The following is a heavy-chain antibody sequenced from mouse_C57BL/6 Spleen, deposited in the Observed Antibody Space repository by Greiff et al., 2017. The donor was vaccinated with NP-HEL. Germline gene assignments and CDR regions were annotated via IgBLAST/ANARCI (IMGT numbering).Heavy chain of an antibody. D-gene: IGHD2-10*01. J-gene: IGHJ3*01. Sequence: VQLQQSGPGLVKPSQSLSLTCSVTGYSITSGYYWNWIRQFPGNKLEWMGYISYDGSNNYNPSLKNRISITRDTSKNQFFLKLNSVTTEDTATYYCARDRAYYGFAYWGQGTLVTVSA. CDR2: ISYDGSN. CDR1: GYSITSGYY. CDR3: ARDRAYYGFAY. V-gene: IGHV3-6*01.